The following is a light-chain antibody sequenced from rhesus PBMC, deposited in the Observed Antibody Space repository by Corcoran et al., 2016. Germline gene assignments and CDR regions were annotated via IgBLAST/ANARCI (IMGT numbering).Light chain of an antibody. V-gene: IGKV3-10*01. CDR1: QRVSSY. CDR2: GAA. CDR3: YQNSSGYS. Sequence: QVILTQSPATLSLSPGERATLSCRASQRVSSYLAWYQQKPGQAPRLLIHGAASRATGIPDRFSGSGSGTDVNRSISSRELEDVGVYHCYQNSSGYSFGQGTKVEIK. J-gene: IGKJ2*01.